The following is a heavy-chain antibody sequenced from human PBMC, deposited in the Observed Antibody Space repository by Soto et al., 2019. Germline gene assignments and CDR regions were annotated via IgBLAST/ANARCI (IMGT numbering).Heavy chain of an antibody. CDR2: MNPNSGNT. CDR3: ARDSVAVDGHDY. J-gene: IGHJ4*02. Sequence: ASVKVSCKASGYTFTSYDINWVRQATGQGLEWMGWMNPNSGNTGYAQKFQGRVTMTRNTSISTAYMEPSSLRSEDTAVYYCARDSVAVDGHDYSRQRTPDTVSS. CDR1: GYTFTSYD. V-gene: IGHV1-8*01. D-gene: IGHD6-19*01.